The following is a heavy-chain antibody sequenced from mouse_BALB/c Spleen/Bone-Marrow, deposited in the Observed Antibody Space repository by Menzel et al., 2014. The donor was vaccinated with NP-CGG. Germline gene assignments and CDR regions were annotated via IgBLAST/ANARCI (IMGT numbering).Heavy chain of an antibody. J-gene: IGHJ4*01. D-gene: IGHD4-1*01. CDR1: GFSLTNYG. CDR2: IWSDGST. V-gene: IGHV2-6*02. Sequence: QVQLKESGPGLVAPSQSLSITCTVSGFSLTNYGLHWVRQPPGKGLEWLVVIWSDGSTTYNSALKSRLSINKDNSKSXVFLKMNSLQTDDTAIYYCARTGTRYAMDYWGQGTSVTVSS. CDR3: ARTGTRYAMDY.